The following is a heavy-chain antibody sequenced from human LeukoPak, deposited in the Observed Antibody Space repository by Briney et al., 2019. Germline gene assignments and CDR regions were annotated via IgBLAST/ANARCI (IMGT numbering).Heavy chain of an antibody. J-gene: IGHJ3*02. CDR3: ARHRRYNWNDKSDAFDI. Sequence: SETLSLTCTVSGGSISSSSYYWGWIRQPPGKGLEWIGSTYYSGSTYCNPSLKGRVTISVDTSKNQFSLKLSSVTAADTAVYYCARHRRYNWNDKSDAFDIWGQGTMVTVSS. V-gene: IGHV4-39*01. CDR2: TYYSGST. CDR1: GGSISSSSYY. D-gene: IGHD1-1*01.